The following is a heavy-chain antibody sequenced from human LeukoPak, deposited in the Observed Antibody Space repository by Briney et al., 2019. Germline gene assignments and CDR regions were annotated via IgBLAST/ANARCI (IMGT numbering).Heavy chain of an antibody. Sequence: GGSLRLSCAASGFTFSSYAMSWVRQAPGKGLEWVSAISGSGGSTYYADSVKGRFTISRDNAKNSLYLQMNSLRAEDTALYYCAKVGAVLRFLEWLSEYDWYFDLWGRGTLVTVSS. CDR2: ISGSGGST. D-gene: IGHD3-3*01. CDR1: GFTFSSYA. V-gene: IGHV3-23*01. CDR3: AKVGAVLRFLEWLSEYDWYFDL. J-gene: IGHJ2*01.